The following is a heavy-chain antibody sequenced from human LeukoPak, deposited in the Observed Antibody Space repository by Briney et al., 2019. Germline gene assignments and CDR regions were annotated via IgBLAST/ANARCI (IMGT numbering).Heavy chain of an antibody. CDR3: ARDGRPADY. Sequence: GGSLRLSCAASGFSFSSYSMTWVRQAPGKGLEWLSFISSISSTIYYADSVQGRFTVSRDNVENSLYLQMNSLRDEDTAVYYCARDGRPADYWGQGTLVPVSS. D-gene: IGHD3/OR15-3a*01. CDR1: GFSFSSYS. CDR2: ISSISSTI. J-gene: IGHJ4*02. V-gene: IGHV3-48*02.